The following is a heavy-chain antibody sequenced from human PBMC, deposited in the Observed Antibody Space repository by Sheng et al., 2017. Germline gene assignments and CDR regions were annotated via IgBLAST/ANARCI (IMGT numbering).Heavy chain of an antibody. Sequence: QVQLQQWGAGLLKPSETLSLTCAVYGGSFSGYYWSWIRQPPGKGLEWIGEINHSGSTNYNPSLKSRVTISVDTSKNQFSLKLSSVTAADTAVYYCARVGIVGANNYYYGMDVWGQGTTVTVSS. CDR1: GGSFSGYY. J-gene: IGHJ6*02. D-gene: IGHD1-26*01. CDR2: INHSGST. CDR3: ARVGIVGANNYYYGMDV. V-gene: IGHV4-34*01.